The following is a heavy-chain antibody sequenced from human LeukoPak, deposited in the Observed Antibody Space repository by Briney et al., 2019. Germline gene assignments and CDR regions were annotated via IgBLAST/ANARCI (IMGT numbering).Heavy chain of an antibody. CDR3: ASAGPSIAAAGAHAFDI. D-gene: IGHD6-13*01. J-gene: IGHJ3*02. CDR2: INTNTGNP. Sequence: ASVKVSCKASGYTFTSYAMNWVRQAPGQGLEWMGWINTNTGNPTYAQGFTGRFVFSLDTSVSTAYLQISSLKAEDTAVYYCASAGPSIAAAGAHAFDIWGQGTMVTVSS. V-gene: IGHV7-4-1*02. CDR1: GYTFTSYA.